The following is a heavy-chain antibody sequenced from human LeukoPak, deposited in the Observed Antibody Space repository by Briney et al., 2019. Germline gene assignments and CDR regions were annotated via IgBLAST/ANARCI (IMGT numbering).Heavy chain of an antibody. V-gene: IGHV3-11*01. CDR3: ARPPTYYYDSSGYYSY. CDR2: ISSSGSTI. J-gene: IGHJ4*02. Sequence: GGSLRLSCAASGFTFSDYYMSWIRQAPGKGLEWVSYISSSGSTIYYADSVKGRFTISRDNAKNSLYLQMNSLRTEDTAVYYCARPPTYYYDSSGYYSYWGQGTLVTVSS. D-gene: IGHD3-22*01. CDR1: GFTFSDYY.